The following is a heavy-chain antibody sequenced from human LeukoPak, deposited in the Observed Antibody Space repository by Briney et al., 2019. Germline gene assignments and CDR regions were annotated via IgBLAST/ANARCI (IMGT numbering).Heavy chain of an antibody. D-gene: IGHD2-2*01. J-gene: IGHJ4*02. V-gene: IGHV3-30*18. Sequence: GGSLRLSCAASGFTLSSYGMHWVRQAPGKGLEWVALISYDGSNKYYADSVKGRFTISRDNSKNTLYLQMNSLSAEDTAVFYCAKDGASEVGFDYWGQGTLVTVSS. CDR3: AKDGASEVGFDY. CDR2: ISYDGSNK. CDR1: GFTLSSYG.